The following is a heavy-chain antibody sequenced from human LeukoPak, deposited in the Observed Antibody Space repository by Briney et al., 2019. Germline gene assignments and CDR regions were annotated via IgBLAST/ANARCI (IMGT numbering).Heavy chain of an antibody. CDR2: IHSSGST. J-gene: IGHJ6*03. CDR3: ARDWGVSARPGYMDV. D-gene: IGHD6-6*01. V-gene: IGHV4-59*01. CDR1: GGSISSYY. Sequence: SETLSLTCTVSGGSISSYYWSWIRQPPGKGLEWIGYIHSSGSTNYNPSLKSRVTMSVDTSKNQFSLNLSSVTAADTAVYYCARDWGVSARPGYMDVWGKGTTVTVSS.